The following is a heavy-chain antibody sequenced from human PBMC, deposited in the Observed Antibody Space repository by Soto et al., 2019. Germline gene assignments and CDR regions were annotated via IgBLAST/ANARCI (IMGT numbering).Heavy chain of an antibody. Sequence: QVQLVQSGAEVKKPGSSVKVSCKASGGTFSSYTISWVRQAPGQGLEWMGRIIPILGIANYAQKFQGRVTITADKSTSTAYMELSSLRSEDTAVYYCAYCGGDCYLDYWGQGTLVTVSS. CDR3: AYCGGDCYLDY. J-gene: IGHJ4*02. D-gene: IGHD2-21*02. CDR1: GGTFSSYT. CDR2: IIPILGIA. V-gene: IGHV1-69*02.